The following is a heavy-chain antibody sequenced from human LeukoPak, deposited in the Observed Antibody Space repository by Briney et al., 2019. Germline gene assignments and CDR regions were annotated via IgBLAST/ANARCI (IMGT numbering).Heavy chain of an antibody. J-gene: IGHJ5*02. CDR2: ISYDGSNK. V-gene: IGHV3-30*18. D-gene: IGHD2/OR15-2a*01. CDR3: AKGISENWFDP. CDR1: GFTFSSYS. Sequence: GGSLRLSCAASGFTFSSYSMHWVRQAPGKGLEWVAVISYDGSNKYYADSVKGRFTISRDNSKNTLYLQMNSLRAEDTAVYYCAKGISENWFDPWGQGTLVTVSS.